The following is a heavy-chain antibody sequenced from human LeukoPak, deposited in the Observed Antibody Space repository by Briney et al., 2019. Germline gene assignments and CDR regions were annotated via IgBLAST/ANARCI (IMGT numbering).Heavy chain of an antibody. V-gene: IGHV3-21*01. CDR1: GFTFSSHG. CDR3: ARDRLDAFDI. J-gene: IGHJ3*02. CDR2: ISSSSSYI. Sequence: EGSLRLSCAASGFTFSSHGMNWVRQAPGKGLEWASSISSSSSYIYFADSVKGRFTISRDNAKNSLYLLMNSLRAEDTAVYYCARDRLDAFDIWGQGTMVTVSS.